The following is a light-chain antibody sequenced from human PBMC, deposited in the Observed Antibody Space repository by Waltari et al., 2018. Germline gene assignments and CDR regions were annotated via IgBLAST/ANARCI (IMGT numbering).Light chain of an antibody. CDR1: QSISIW. CDR2: KAS. CDR3: QQYNSYPLS. V-gene: IGKV1-5*03. Sequence: DIQMTQSPSTLSASLGDRVTITCRASQSISIWLAWYQHRPGKAPDLLIYKASNLASGVPSRFSGVGSGTEFTLTISSLQPDDFAVYFCQQYNSYPLSFGGGTKVEI. J-gene: IGKJ4*01.